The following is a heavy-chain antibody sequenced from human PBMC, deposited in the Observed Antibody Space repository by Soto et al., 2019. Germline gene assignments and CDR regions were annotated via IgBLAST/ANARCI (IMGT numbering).Heavy chain of an antibody. D-gene: IGHD1-26*01. CDR1: GFTFSNYA. CDR3: AKDQGSGWYAMDS. J-gene: IGHJ4*02. V-gene: IGHV3-23*01. Sequence: EVQLLESGGGLVQPGGSLRLSCAASGFTFSNYAVTWVRQAPGKGLEWVSTISGSGGSTYYADSVKGRFTISRDNSKNARYRQRNSLRAEGTAVYDCAKDQGSGWYAMDSWGQGTLVTVSS. CDR2: ISGSGGST.